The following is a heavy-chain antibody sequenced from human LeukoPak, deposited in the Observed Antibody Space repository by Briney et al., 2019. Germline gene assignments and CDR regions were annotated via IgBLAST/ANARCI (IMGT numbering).Heavy chain of an antibody. Sequence: ATVKVSCKASGYTFTSYYMHWVRQAPGQGLEWMGIINPSGGSTSYAQKFQGRVTMTRDTSTSTVYMELSSLRSEDTAVYYCARVVENDAFDIWGQGTMVTASS. J-gene: IGHJ3*02. V-gene: IGHV1-46*01. CDR3: ARVVENDAFDI. CDR2: INPSGGST. CDR1: GYTFTSYY. D-gene: IGHD2-15*01.